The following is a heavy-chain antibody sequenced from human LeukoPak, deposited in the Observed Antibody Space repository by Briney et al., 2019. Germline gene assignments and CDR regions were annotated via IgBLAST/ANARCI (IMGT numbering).Heavy chain of an antibody. CDR2: ISSSSTI. CDR1: GFTFSSYS. V-gene: IGHV3-48*01. J-gene: IGHJ4*02. Sequence: GGSLRLSCAASGFTFSSYSMNWVRQAPGKGLEWVSYISSSSTIYYADSVKGRFTISRDNAKNSLYLQMNSLRAEDTAVYYCARGGEGDARYGDLGDYWGQGTLVTVSS. D-gene: IGHD4-17*01. CDR3: ARGGEGDARYGDLGDY.